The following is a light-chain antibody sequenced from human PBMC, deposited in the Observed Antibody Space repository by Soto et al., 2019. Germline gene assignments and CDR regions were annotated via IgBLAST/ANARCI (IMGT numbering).Light chain of an antibody. J-gene: IGKJ2*01. CDR1: QSGSSNF. Sequence: EIVWTQSPGTLSLSPGERATLSCRASQSGSSNFLAWYQKNPGQAPRLLIYGASSRATGIPDRFSCSGSGADFPLTMSRLEPEDFAVYYCQQYGDSPRTFGQGTNLDIK. CDR2: GAS. CDR3: QQYGDSPRT. V-gene: IGKV3-20*01.